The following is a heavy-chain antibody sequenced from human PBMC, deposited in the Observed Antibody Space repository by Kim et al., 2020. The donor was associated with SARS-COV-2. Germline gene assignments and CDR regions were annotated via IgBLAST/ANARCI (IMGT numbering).Heavy chain of an antibody. CDR1: GGSFSGYY. Sequence: SETLSLTCAVYGGSFSGYYWSWIRQPPGKGLEWIGEINHSGSTNYNPSLKSRVTISVDTSKNQFSLKLSSVTAADTAVYYCARACTYYDILTGYYSPFGLDYWGQGTLVTVSS. D-gene: IGHD3-9*01. J-gene: IGHJ4*02. CDR2: INHSGST. V-gene: IGHV4-34*01. CDR3: ARACTYYDILTGYYSPFGLDY.